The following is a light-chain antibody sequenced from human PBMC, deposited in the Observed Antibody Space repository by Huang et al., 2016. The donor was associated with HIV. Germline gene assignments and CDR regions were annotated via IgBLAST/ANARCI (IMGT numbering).Light chain of an antibody. CDR2: GAS. V-gene: IGKV3-15*01. J-gene: IGKJ4*01. CDR3: QQYNNWPLT. CDR1: QSVGTN. Sequence: EIVMTQSPATLSVSPGERATLSCRASQSVGTNLAWYQQKPGQAPRLLIYGASTRATGMPARFSGSGSGTDFTLTISSLQSEDFAVYYCQQYNNWPLTFGGGTKVEIK.